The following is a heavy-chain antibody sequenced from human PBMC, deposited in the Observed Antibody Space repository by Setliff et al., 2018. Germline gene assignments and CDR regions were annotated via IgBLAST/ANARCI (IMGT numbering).Heavy chain of an antibody. CDR2: IYYRGDT. D-gene: IGHD1-1*01. Sequence: LSLTCTVSGASLSSGTYYWGRIRQPPGKGLEWIGRIYYRGDTYYNASLKGRLTISVDTAQNQFSLRLTSVTAADTAVYYCARTGTYRYFDYWGQGALVTVSS. J-gene: IGHJ4*02. V-gene: IGHV4-39*01. CDR3: ARTGTYRYFDY. CDR1: GASLSSGTYY.